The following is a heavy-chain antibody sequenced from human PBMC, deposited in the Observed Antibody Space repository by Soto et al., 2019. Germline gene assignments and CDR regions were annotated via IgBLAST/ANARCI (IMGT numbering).Heavy chain of an antibody. CDR3: ARGTYYYDSSGYYYSTPFDY. Sequence: QVQLQESGPGLVKPSQTLSLTCTVSGGSISSGGYYWSWIRQHPGKGLEWIGYIYYSGSTYYNPSLKSRVTTSVDPSKIQFSLKLSSVTAADTAVYYCARGTYYYDSSGYYYSTPFDYWGQGTLVTVSS. CDR2: IYYSGST. J-gene: IGHJ4*02. V-gene: IGHV4-31*03. D-gene: IGHD3-22*01. CDR1: GGSISSGGYY.